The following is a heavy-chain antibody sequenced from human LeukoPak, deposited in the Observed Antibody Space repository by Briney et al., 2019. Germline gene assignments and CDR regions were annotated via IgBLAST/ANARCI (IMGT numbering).Heavy chain of an antibody. J-gene: IGHJ4*02. CDR3: ARDFAGAKSC. D-gene: IGHD1-26*01. Sequence: GGSLRLSCAASGFSFDDYAMHWVRQAPGKGLEWVSGISWNSGSMAYADSVKGRFTISRDNSKNTLYLQMNSLRAEDTAVYYCARDFAGAKSCWGQGTLVTVSS. CDR2: ISWNSGSM. CDR1: GFSFDDYA. V-gene: IGHV3-9*01.